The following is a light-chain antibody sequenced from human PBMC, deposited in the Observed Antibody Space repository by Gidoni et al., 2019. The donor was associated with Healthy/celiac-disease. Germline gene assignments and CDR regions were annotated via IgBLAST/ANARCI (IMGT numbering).Light chain of an antibody. CDR3: SSYTSSSTRV. V-gene: IGLV2-14*01. Sequence: QSALTQPASVSASPGLSITISCTGTSSDVGGYNYVSWYQQHPGKAPKLMIYDVSNRPSGVSNRFSGSKSGNTASLTISGLQAEDEADYYCSSYTSSSTRVFGTGTKVTVL. J-gene: IGLJ1*01. CDR2: DVS. CDR1: SSDVGGYNY.